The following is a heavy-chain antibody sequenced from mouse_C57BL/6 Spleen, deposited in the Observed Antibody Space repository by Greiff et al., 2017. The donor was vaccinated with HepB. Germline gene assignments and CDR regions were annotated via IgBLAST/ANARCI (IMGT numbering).Heavy chain of an antibody. CDR3: ARWGFITTVVATGNYAMDY. V-gene: IGHV1-82*01. Sequence: QVQLQQSGPELVKPGASVKISCKASGYAFSSSWMNWVKQRPGKGLEWIGRIYPGDGDTNYNGKFKGKATLTADKSSSTAYMQLSSLTSEDSAVYFCARWGFITTVVATGNYAMDYWGQGTSVTVSS. CDR2: IYPGDGDT. J-gene: IGHJ4*01. D-gene: IGHD1-1*01. CDR1: GYAFSSSW.